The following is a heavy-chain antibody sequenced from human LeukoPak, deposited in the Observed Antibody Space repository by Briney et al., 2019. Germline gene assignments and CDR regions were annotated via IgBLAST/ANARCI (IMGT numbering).Heavy chain of an antibody. CDR1: GYTFTSNY. Sequence: ASVKVSCKASGYTFTSNYIHWVRQAPGQGLEWMGMIYPRDGSTSYAQKFQGRVTVTRDTSTSTVHMELSGLRSEDTAVYYCAYKGGIAAAGTQSRNWFDPWGQGTLVTVSS. CDR2: IYPRDGST. D-gene: IGHD6-13*01. V-gene: IGHV1-46*01. CDR3: AYKGGIAAAGTQSRNWFDP. J-gene: IGHJ5*02.